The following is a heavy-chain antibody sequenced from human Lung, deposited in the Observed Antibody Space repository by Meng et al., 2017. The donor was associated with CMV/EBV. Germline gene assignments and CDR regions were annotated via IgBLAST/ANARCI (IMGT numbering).Heavy chain of an antibody. Sequence: QVHLPCSGPGLVKPSETLSLTCTVSGGSLSSYYWSWIRQSAGKGLEWIGRIYTSWTTIYNPSLKSRLTLSLDTSKNQFSLKLNSVTAADTAVYYCARAEADTGNFDYWGQGTLVTVSS. D-gene: IGHD6-19*01. CDR1: GGSLSSYY. V-gene: IGHV4-4*07. CDR3: ARAEADTGNFDY. J-gene: IGHJ4*02. CDR2: IYTSWTT.